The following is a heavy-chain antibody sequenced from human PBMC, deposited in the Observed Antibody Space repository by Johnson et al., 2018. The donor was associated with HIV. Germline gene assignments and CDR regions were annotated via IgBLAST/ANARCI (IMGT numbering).Heavy chain of an antibody. V-gene: IGHV3-30*02. CDR2: IRADGRER. D-gene: IGHD2-21*01. CDR1: GLDFSNFG. Sequence: QVQLVESGGGVVQPGKSLTLSCVVSGLDFSNFGIHWVRQAPGKGMEWVALIRADGRERYYAASVKGRFTISRDNYRNMIYLQMNSLRVDDTAVYHCAKVSVVTPYDPFDIWGQGRKVTVSS. J-gene: IGHJ3*02. CDR3: AKVSVVTPYDPFDI.